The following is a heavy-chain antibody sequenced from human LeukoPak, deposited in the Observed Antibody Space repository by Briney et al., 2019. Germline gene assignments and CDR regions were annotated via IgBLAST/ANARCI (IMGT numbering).Heavy chain of an antibody. V-gene: IGHV3-11*04. J-gene: IGHJ4*02. CDR1: GFTVSAAF. CDR3: AGERDYDSSGYYFDY. Sequence: GGSLRLSCAASGFTVSAAFMHWVRQAPGKGLEWVSYISSSGSTIYYADSVKGRFTISRDNAKNSLYLQMNSLRAEDTAVYYCAGERDYDSSGYYFDYWGQGTLVTVSS. D-gene: IGHD3-22*01. CDR2: ISSSGSTI.